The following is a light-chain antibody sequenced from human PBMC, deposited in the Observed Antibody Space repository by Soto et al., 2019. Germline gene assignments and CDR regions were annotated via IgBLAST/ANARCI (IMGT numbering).Light chain of an antibody. CDR2: KVS. CDR3: MQGAHRPLT. J-gene: IGKJ4*01. Sequence: AVLTQSPPPLPFTNGQRGTISGGTSQGLVYSDGNTYLNWFHQRPGQSPRRLSYKVSIRDSGVPDRFSGSGSGTDFTLKISRVEAEDVGVYYCMQGAHRPLTFGGGTKVDIK. CDR1: QGLVYSDGNTY. V-gene: IGKV2-30*01.